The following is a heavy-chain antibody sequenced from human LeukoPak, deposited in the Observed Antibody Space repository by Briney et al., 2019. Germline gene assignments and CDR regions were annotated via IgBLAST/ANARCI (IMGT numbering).Heavy chain of an antibody. J-gene: IGHJ5*02. CDR2: ISGSGGDT. Sequence: GGSLRLSCAASGFTFINHAMTWVRQAPGQGLEWVSAISGSGGDTYYADYVKGRFTISRDKSKNTLYVQINSLRVEDTAIYYCAKISDFWSGYYSSWGQGTLVTVAS. D-gene: IGHD3-3*01. V-gene: IGHV3-23*01. CDR3: AKISDFWSGYYSS. CDR1: GFTFINHA.